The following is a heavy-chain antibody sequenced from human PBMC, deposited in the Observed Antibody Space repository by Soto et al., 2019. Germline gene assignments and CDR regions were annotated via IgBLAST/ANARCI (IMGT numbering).Heavy chain of an antibody. J-gene: IGHJ4*02. CDR1: GYTFTSYG. CDR3: ARAEPVYDSSGSIPYYFDY. D-gene: IGHD3-22*01. CDR2: ISAYNGNT. Sequence: QVQLVQSGAEVKKPGASVKVSCKASGYTFTSYGISWVRQAPGQGLEWMGWISAYNGNTNYAQKLQGRVTMTTDTSPRTAYMELRSLRSDDTAVYYCARAEPVYDSSGSIPYYFDYWGQGTLVTVSS. V-gene: IGHV1-18*01.